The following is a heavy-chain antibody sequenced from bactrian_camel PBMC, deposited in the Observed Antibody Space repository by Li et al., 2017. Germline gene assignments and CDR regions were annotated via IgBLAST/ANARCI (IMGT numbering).Heavy chain of an antibody. CDR2: IDSDGSHT. V-gene: IGHV3S5*01. Sequence: HVQLVESGGGSVQAGGSLRLSCVASAEKYNHYCMGWFRQAPGKEREEVARIDSDGSHTYAASIEGRFTISQDNAKNTLYLQLNSLKTEDTAMYYCAPRLASMIYGDYPADNYWGQGTQVTAS. J-gene: IGHJ4*01. CDR1: AEKYNHYC. D-gene: IGHD3*01. CDR3: APRLASMIYGDYPADNY.